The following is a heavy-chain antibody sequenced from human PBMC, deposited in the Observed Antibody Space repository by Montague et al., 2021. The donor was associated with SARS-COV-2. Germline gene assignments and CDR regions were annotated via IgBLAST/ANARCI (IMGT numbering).Heavy chain of an antibody. Sequence: SETLSLTCTVSGVSISSYYWSWTRQPPGKGLEWIGYIYYSGSTNYNPSLKSRVTISVDTSKNQFSLKLSSVTAADTAVYYCARVPRNYDFWSGFYDAFDIWGQGTMVTVSS. D-gene: IGHD3-3*01. CDR2: IYYSGST. CDR1: GVSISSYY. V-gene: IGHV4-59*01. J-gene: IGHJ3*02. CDR3: ARVPRNYDFWSGFYDAFDI.